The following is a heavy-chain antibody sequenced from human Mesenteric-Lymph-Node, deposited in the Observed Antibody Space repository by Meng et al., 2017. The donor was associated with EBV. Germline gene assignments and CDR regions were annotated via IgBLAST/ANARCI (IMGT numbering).Heavy chain of an antibody. CDR1: GGSIYESHW. Sequence: QVKLQESGPGMVKPSGTLSLTCAVAGGSIYESHWWSWVRQPPGKGLEWIGETYHSGSSNYSPSLKSRVSMSVDNSKNQFSLTLHSVTAADTAVYYCARGLGGSGKYHFDFWGPGILVTVSS. J-gene: IGHJ4*02. CDR2: TYHSGSS. V-gene: IGHV4-4*02. D-gene: IGHD3-10*01. CDR3: ARGLGGSGKYHFDF.